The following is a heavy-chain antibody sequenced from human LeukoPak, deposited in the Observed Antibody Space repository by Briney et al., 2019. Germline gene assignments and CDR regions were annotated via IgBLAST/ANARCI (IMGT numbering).Heavy chain of an antibody. CDR2: IIPIFGTA. J-gene: IGHJ6*03. CDR1: GGTFSSYA. Sequence: SVKVSCKASGGTFSSYAISWVRQAPGQGLEWMGGIIPIFGTANYAQKFQGRVTITADKSTSTAYMELSSLRSEDTAAYYCAISTHTNYYYYYYMDVWGKGTTVTVSS. V-gene: IGHV1-69*06. CDR3: AISTHTNYYYYYYMDV.